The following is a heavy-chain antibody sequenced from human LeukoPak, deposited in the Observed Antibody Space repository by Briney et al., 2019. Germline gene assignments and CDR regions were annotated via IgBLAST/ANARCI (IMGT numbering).Heavy chain of an antibody. Sequence: SVKVSRKASGGTFSSYAISWVRQAPGQGLEWMGRIIPIFGTANYAQKFQGRVTITTDESTSTAYMELSSLRSEDTAVYYCAREMTNNWNYGEKDAFDIWGQGTMVTVSS. D-gene: IGHD1-7*01. J-gene: IGHJ3*02. CDR3: AREMTNNWNYGEKDAFDI. CDR2: IIPIFGTA. V-gene: IGHV1-69*05. CDR1: GGTFSSYA.